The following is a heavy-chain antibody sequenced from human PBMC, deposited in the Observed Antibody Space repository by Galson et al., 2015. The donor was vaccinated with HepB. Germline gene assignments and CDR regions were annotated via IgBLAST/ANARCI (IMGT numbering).Heavy chain of an antibody. CDR2: IYYSGST. J-gene: IGHJ6*02. Sequence: TLSLTCTVSGGSISSYYWSWIRQPPGKGLEWIGYIYYSGSTNYNPSLKSRVTISVDTSKNQFSLKLSSVTAADTAVYYCARGRIYSSGWSNYYGMDVWGQGTTVTVSS. CDR1: GGSISSYY. CDR3: ARGRIYSSGWSNYYGMDV. V-gene: IGHV4-59*01. D-gene: IGHD6-19*01.